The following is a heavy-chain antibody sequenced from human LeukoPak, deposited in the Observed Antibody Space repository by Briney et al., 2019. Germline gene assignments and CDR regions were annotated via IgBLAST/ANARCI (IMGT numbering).Heavy chain of an antibody. CDR2: IYTSGRT. V-gene: IGHV4-61*02. CDR3: ARARVIPASFDD. J-gene: IGHJ4*02. Sequence: PSETLSLTCTVSGGSITFGSYYWTWLRPPAGGGLEWIGRIYTSGRTFYNPSLKSRVTISMDTSMNQFSLRLNSVTAADTAVYYCARARVIPASFDDWGQGTLVTVSS. D-gene: IGHD3-16*02. CDR1: GGSITFGSYY.